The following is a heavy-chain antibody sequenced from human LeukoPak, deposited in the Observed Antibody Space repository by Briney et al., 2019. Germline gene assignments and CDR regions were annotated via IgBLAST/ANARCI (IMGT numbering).Heavy chain of an antibody. CDR1: GFTFSSYA. V-gene: IGHV3-64D*06. J-gene: IGHJ4*02. D-gene: IGHD6-13*01. CDR3: VKDQSRIHNSSSYFDY. Sequence: GGSLRLPCSASGFTFSSYAMHWVRQAPGKGLKYVSAISSNGGSTYYADSVKGRFTISRDNSKNTLYLQMSSLRAEDTAVYYCVKDQSRIHNSSSYFDYWGQGTLVTVSS. CDR2: ISSNGGST.